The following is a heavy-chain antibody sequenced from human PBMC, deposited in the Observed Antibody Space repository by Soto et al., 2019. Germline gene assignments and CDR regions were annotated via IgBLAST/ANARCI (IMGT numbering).Heavy chain of an antibody. D-gene: IGHD6-19*01. V-gene: IGHV3-23*01. CDR3: ARGGHSRGWGFDY. CDR2: IGGSVENT. CDR1: GFTFSNYA. Sequence: GGSLRLSCAAYGFTFSNYALGWVRQAPGKGLEWVSTIGGSVENTFYADSVKGRFTISRDNSKSTLYLQMNNLRAEDTAVYYCARGGHSRGWGFDYWGQGSLVTVSS. J-gene: IGHJ4*02.